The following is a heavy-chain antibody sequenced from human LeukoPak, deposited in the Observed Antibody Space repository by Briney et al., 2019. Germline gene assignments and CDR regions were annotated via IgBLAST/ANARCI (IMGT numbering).Heavy chain of an antibody. D-gene: IGHD3-9*01. CDR2: ISSSGNST. CDR1: GFTFSDYY. Sequence: GGSLRLSCAASGFTFSDYYMSWIRQAPGKGLEWVSYISSSGNSTYYSDSVRGRFTISRDNAKNSLHLQMNSLRAEDTAVYYCATRGDILTGYPYYFDYWGQGTLVTVSS. J-gene: IGHJ4*02. V-gene: IGHV3-11*01. CDR3: ATRGDILTGYPYYFDY.